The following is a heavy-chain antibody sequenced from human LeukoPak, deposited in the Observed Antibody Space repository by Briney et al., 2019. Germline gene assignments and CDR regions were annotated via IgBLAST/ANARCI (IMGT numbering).Heavy chain of an antibody. V-gene: IGHV1-18*01. Sequence: ASVKVSCKASGGTFSSYGISWVRQAPGQGLEWMGWISAYNGNTNYAQKLQGRVTMTTDTSTSTAYMELRSLRSDDTAVYYCAREGWDSSSWYYYYYYMDVWGKGTTVTISS. D-gene: IGHD6-13*01. J-gene: IGHJ6*03. CDR2: ISAYNGNT. CDR3: AREGWDSSSWYYYYYYMDV. CDR1: GGTFSSYG.